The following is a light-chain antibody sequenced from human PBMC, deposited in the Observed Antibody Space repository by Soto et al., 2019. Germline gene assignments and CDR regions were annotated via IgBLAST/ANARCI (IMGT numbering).Light chain of an antibody. CDR1: QSVNNY. J-gene: IGKJ4*01. CDR3: QQRSNWPLT. V-gene: IGKV3-11*01. CDR2: DTS. Sequence: EIVLTQSPATRSLSPGERATLSCGASQSVNNYLAWYQQKPGQAPRLLIYDTSDRASGIPARFSGSGSRTDFTLTICSLEPEDFAVYYCQQRSNWPLTFGGGTKVDIK.